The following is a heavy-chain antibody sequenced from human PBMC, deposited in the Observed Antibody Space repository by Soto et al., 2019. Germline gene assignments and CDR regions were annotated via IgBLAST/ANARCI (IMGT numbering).Heavy chain of an antibody. Sequence: GASVKVSCKASGYTFTSYGISWVRQAPGQGLEWMGWISAYNGNTNYAQKLQGRVTMTTDTSTSTAYMELRSLRSDDTAVYYCAKWAVPYSSGWYEGAYYYGMDVWGQGTTVTVSS. D-gene: IGHD6-19*01. CDR2: ISAYNGNT. CDR3: AKWAVPYSSGWYEGAYYYGMDV. CDR1: GYTFTSYG. J-gene: IGHJ6*02. V-gene: IGHV1-18*01.